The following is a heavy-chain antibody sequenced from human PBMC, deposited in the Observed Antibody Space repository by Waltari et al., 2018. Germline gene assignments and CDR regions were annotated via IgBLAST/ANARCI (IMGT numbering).Heavy chain of an antibody. J-gene: IGHJ5*02. Sequence: QVQLVESGGGVVQSGRALRLSCVASGFAFDSYGIPWVRQAPGKALEWVELIWFDGSAKYYADSVKGRFTVSRDNSKNTFYLQLNSLRAEDTAVYYCARDMHSSSSALGWLDPWGQGTLVTVSS. V-gene: IGHV3-33*01. CDR2: IWFDGSAK. D-gene: IGHD6-6*01. CDR1: GFAFDSYG. CDR3: ARDMHSSSSALGWLDP.